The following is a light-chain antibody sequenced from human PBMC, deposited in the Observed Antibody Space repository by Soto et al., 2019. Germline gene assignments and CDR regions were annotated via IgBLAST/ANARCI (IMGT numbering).Light chain of an antibody. CDR2: GAS. CDR3: QQYNNWPRT. CDR1: QSVTSS. V-gene: IGKV3-15*01. J-gene: IGKJ1*01. Sequence: EIVMTQSPATLSVSPGESATLSCRASQSVTSSLAWYQQKLGQAPRLLMYGASTRAAGVPARFGGSGSGTEFTLTIGSLESEDFAVYYCQQYNNWPRTFGQGTKVDIK.